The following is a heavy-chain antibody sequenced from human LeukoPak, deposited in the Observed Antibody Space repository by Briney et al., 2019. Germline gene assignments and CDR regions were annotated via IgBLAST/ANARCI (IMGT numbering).Heavy chain of an antibody. CDR3: ARRAVGTDAFDI. CDR1: GYTFTSYD. D-gene: IGHD1-26*01. Sequence: ASVKVSCKASGYTFTSYDINWVRQATGRGLKWMGWMNPNSGNTGYAQKFQGRVTMTRNTSISTAYMELSSLRSEDTAVYYCARRAVGTDAFDIWGQGTMVTVSS. V-gene: IGHV1-8*01. CDR2: MNPNSGNT. J-gene: IGHJ3*02.